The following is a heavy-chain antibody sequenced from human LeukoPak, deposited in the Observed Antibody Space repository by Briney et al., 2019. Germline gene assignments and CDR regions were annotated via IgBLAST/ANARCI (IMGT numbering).Heavy chain of an antibody. V-gene: IGHV1-2*02. CDR2: INPNSGGT. Sequence: ASVKVSCKASGYTFTGYYMHWVRQAPGQGLEWMGWINPNSGGTNYAQKFQGRVTMTTDTSISTAYMELSRLRSDDTAVYYCARWDGYNDGVDYWGQGTLVTVSS. D-gene: IGHD5-24*01. CDR1: GYTFTGYY. J-gene: IGHJ4*02. CDR3: ARWDGYNDGVDY.